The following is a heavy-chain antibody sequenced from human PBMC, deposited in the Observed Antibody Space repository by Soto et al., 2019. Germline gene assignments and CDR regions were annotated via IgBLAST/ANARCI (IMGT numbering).Heavy chain of an antibody. CDR1: GGSISGYY. J-gene: IGHJ4*02. CDR2: IYYSGST. CDR3: ARHTPQGGYYPNYFDY. V-gene: IGHV4-39*01. Sequence: SETLSLTCTVSGGSISGYYWGWIRQPPGKGLEWIGSIYYSGSTYYNPSLKSRVTISVDTSKNQFSLKLSSVTAADTAVYYCARHTPQGGYYPNYFDYWGQGTLVTVYS. D-gene: IGHD3-10*01.